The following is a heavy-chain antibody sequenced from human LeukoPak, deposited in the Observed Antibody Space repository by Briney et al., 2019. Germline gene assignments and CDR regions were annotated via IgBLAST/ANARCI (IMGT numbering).Heavy chain of an antibody. J-gene: IGHJ6*02. Sequence: PWASVTVSCKASGYTFTSYYMHWVRQAPGQGLEWMGIINPSGGSTSYAQKFQGRVTMTRDTSTSTVYMELSSLRSEDTAVYYCARDAAAADTYYYYYGMDVWGQGTTVTVSS. D-gene: IGHD6-13*01. V-gene: IGHV1-46*01. CDR1: GYTFTSYY. CDR3: ARDAAAADTYYYYYGMDV. CDR2: INPSGGST.